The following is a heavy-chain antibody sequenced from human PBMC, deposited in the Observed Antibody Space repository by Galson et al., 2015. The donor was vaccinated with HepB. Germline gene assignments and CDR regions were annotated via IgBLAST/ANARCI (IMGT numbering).Heavy chain of an antibody. CDR3: ATAYYFHDF. J-gene: IGHJ4*02. Sequence: SLRLSCATSGFSFTKAWMSWVRQAPGKGLEWVALIKSKSDGGTTDYAAPVKGRFTISRDGSKNTLYLQMNSLKAEDTALYYCATAYYFHDFWGQGTLVTVSS. CDR2: IKSKSDGGTT. CDR1: GFSFTKAW. V-gene: IGHV3-15*01. D-gene: IGHD3-10*01.